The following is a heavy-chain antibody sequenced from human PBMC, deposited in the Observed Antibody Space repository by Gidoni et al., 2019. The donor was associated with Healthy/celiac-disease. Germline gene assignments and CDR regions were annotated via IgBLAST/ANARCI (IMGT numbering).Heavy chain of an antibody. J-gene: IGHJ4*02. CDR3: ARSNYGGNSSQDY. Sequence: QVQLVQSGAEVKKPGSSVKVSCKASGGTFSSYTISWVRQAPGQGLEWMGRIIPILGIANYAQKFQGRVTITADKSTSTAYMELSSLRSEDTAVYYCARSNYGGNSSQDYWGQGTLVTVSS. CDR2: IIPILGIA. CDR1: GGTFSSYT. V-gene: IGHV1-69*02. D-gene: IGHD4-17*01.